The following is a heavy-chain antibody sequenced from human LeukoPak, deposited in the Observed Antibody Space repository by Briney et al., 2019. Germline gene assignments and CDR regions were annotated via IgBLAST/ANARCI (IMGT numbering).Heavy chain of an antibody. CDR2: IRYDGSNK. J-gene: IGHJ4*02. CDR3: AKSLGSGYLSPSDY. D-gene: IGHD3-22*01. Sequence: GGSLRLSCAASGFTFSSYGMHWVRQAPGKGLEWVAFIRYDGSNKYYADSVKGRFTISRDNSKNTLYLQMNSLRAEDTAVYYCAKSLGSGYLSPSDYWGQGTLVTVSS. V-gene: IGHV3-30*02. CDR1: GFTFSSYG.